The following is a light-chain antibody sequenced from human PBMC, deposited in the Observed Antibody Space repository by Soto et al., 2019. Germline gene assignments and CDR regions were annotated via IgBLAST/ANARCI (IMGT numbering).Light chain of an antibody. CDR1: LSLVYSDGNTY. J-gene: IGKJ4*01. Sequence: DVVMTQSPLSLPVTLGKPASISCRSSLSLVYSDGNTYLNWFHQRPGQSPRRLIYKVSNRESVVPDRFGGSGSGTDFTLTISGVEAEAVGVYYCMQGTHWPLTLGGGTKVEIK. CDR3: MQGTHWPLT. V-gene: IGKV2-30*01. CDR2: KVS.